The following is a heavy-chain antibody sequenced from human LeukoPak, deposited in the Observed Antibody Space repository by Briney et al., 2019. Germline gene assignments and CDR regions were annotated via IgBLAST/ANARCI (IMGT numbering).Heavy chain of an antibody. Sequence: ASVKVSCKASGYTFTGYYMHWVRQAPGQGLEWVGWINPNSGGTNYAQKFQGRVTMTRDTSISTAYMELSRLRSDDTAVYYCVRDGSSCYAVGWFDPWGQGTLVTVSS. V-gene: IGHV1-2*02. CDR3: VRDGSSCYAVGWFDP. CDR2: INPNSGGT. D-gene: IGHD6-13*01. CDR1: GYTFTGYY. J-gene: IGHJ5*02.